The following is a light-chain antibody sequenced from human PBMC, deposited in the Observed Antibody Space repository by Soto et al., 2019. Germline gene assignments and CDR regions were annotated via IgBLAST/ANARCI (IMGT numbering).Light chain of an antibody. Sequence: QSVLTQPPSVSGAPGXXVTISCTXXXSNIGAIYDVHWYQQLPGTAPKLLIYGNSNRPSGVPDRFSGSKSGTSASLAITGLQAEDEADYYCQSYDISLSGWVFGGGTKLTVL. CDR2: GNS. V-gene: IGLV1-40*01. J-gene: IGLJ3*02. CDR3: QSYDISLSGWV. CDR1: XSNIGAIYD.